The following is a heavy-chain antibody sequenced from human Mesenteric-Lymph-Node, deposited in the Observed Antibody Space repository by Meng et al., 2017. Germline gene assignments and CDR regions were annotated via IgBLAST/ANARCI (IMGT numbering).Heavy chain of an antibody. CDR2: IKQDGSEK. D-gene: IGHD3-3*01. J-gene: IGHJ6*02. CDR3: ARLGLGFLEWLFDYYYYGMDV. Sequence: GESLKISCAASGFTFSSYWMSWVRQAPGKGLEWVANIKQDGSEKYYVDSVKGRFTISRDNAKNSLYLQMNSLRAEDTAVYYCARLGLGFLEWLFDYYYYGMDVWGQGTTVTVSS. V-gene: IGHV3-7*01. CDR1: GFTFSSYW.